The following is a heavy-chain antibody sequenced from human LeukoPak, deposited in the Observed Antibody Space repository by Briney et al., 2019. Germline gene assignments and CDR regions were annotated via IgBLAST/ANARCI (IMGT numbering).Heavy chain of an antibody. D-gene: IGHD1-26*01. CDR1: GFMFTGYS. CDR3: ARWGLGPSFDY. Sequence: GGSLRLSCAASGFMFTGYSMTWVRQAPGKGLGWISYINAGSDYIYYADSVEGRFTISRDNAKNSVSLQMNSLRADDTAVYYCARWGLGPSFDYWGQGTLVTVSS. CDR2: INAGSDYI. J-gene: IGHJ4*02. V-gene: IGHV3-21*05.